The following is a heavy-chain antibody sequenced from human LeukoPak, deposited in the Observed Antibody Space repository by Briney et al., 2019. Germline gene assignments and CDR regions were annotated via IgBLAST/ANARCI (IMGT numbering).Heavy chain of an antibody. CDR1: GGSISSRSYY. CDR2: IYYSENT. J-gene: IGHJ6*02. D-gene: IGHD3-10*01. Sequence: PSETLSLTCTVSGGSISSRSYYWGWIRQPPGKGLEWIGTIYYSENTYYNPSLKSRVTISVDTSKNQFSLKLSSVTAADTAVYYCARRLRISMIRGENYYGMDVWGQGTTVTVSS. CDR3: ARRLRISMIRGENYYGMDV. V-gene: IGHV4-39*01.